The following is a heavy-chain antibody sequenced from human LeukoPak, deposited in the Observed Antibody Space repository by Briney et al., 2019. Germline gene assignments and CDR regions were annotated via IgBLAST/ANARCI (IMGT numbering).Heavy chain of an antibody. CDR3: AREGYDAFDY. V-gene: IGHV3-48*03. D-gene: IGHD5-18*01. Sequence: PGGSLRLSCAASGFTFSSYEMNWVRQAPGKGLDWVSYISSSGTIYYADSEKGRFTISRDNAKSSLYLQMNSLRAEDTAVYYCAREGYDAFDYWGQGILVTVSS. CDR1: GFTFSSYE. CDR2: ISSSGTI. J-gene: IGHJ4*02.